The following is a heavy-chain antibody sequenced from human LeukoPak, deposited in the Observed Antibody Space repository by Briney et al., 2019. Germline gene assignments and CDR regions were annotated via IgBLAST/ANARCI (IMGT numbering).Heavy chain of an antibody. D-gene: IGHD4-4*01. Sequence: SQTLSLTCTVSGGSIRSGDYSWNWIRQHPGKGLEWIGYIYYSGSTYYNPSLTSRVTMSVDTSKNQFALKLSSVTAADTAIYYCARDHTETSSLNFRNYYYYGMDIWGQGTTVIVSS. CDR2: IYYSGST. CDR1: GGSIRSGDYS. J-gene: IGHJ6*02. V-gene: IGHV4-31*03. CDR3: ARDHTETSSLNFRNYYYYGMDI.